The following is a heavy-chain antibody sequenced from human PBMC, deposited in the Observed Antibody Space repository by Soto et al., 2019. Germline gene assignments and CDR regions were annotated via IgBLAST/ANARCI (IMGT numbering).Heavy chain of an antibody. CDR3: SRQGVVIHDPFDY. J-gene: IGHJ4*02. CDR2: ISSSSGYI. Sequence: GGSLRLSCAASGFTFSSYSMSWVRQAPGKGLEWVSSISSSSGYIYYADSLKGRFTISRDNAKNSLYLQLNSLRAEDTAVYYCSRQGVVIHDPFDYWGQGTLVTVSS. CDR1: GFTFSSYS. V-gene: IGHV3-21*01. D-gene: IGHD3-3*01.